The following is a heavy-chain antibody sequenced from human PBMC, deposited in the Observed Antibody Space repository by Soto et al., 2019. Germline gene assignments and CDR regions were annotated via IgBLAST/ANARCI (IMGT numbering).Heavy chain of an antibody. Sequence: HPGGSLRLSCAASGFTFSTYWMHWVRQAPGKGLVWVSRINSDGSSTNYADSVKGRFTISRDNAKNTLYLQMNSLRAEDTAVYYCARALPLYGPIDYWGQGTLVTVSS. D-gene: IGHD3-10*01. J-gene: IGHJ4*02. V-gene: IGHV3-74*01. CDR3: ARALPLYGPIDY. CDR2: INSDGSST. CDR1: GFTFSTYW.